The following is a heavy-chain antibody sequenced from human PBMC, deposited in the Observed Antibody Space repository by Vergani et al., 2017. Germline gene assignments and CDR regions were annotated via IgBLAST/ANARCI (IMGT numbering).Heavy chain of an antibody. CDR1: GFGFKNFA. Sequence: QVSLVESGGGVVQPGRSLTLTCSASGFGFKNFAMHWVRQAPGPGLEWVATMSKDGTHDYYEHSVRGRFAVSRANFKNTMYLQMDRLTTDDTAVYFCPRDGTDIVVNSSDYSHVLYYWGRGMLVTVSP. CDR2: MSKDGTHD. J-gene: IGHJ4*02. V-gene: IGHV3-30*03. CDR3: PRDGTDIVVNSSDYSHVLYY. D-gene: IGHD3-22*01.